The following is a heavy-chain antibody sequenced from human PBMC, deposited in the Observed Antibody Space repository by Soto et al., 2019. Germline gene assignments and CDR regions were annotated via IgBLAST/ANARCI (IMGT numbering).Heavy chain of an antibody. D-gene: IGHD4-4*01. J-gene: IGHJ3*02. CDR1: GFTFSSYS. CDR2: ISSSSSYI. CDR3: ARVSNPRVNDAFDI. Sequence: GGSLRLSCAASGFTFSSYSMNWVRQAPGKGLEWVSSISSSSSYIYYADSVKGRFTISRDNAKNSLYLQMNSLRAEDTAVYFCARVSNPRVNDAFDIWGQGTMVTVSS. V-gene: IGHV3-21*01.